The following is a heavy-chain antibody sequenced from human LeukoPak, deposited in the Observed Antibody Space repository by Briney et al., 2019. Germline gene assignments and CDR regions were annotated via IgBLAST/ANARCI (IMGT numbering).Heavy chain of an antibody. J-gene: IGHJ5*02. CDR3: ARSAGPGSSSWYVSWGDNWFDP. V-gene: IGHV1-2*02. Sequence: ASVKVSCKASGYTFTGYYMHWVRQAPGQGLEWMGWINPNSGGTSYAQKFQGRVTMTRDMSTSTVYMELSSLRSEDTAVYYCARSAGPGSSSWYVSWGDNWFDPWGQGTLVTVSS. CDR2: INPNSGGT. D-gene: IGHD6-13*01. CDR1: GYTFTGYY.